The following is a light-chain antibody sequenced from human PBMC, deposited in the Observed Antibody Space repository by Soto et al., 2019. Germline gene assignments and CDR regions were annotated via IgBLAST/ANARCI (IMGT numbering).Light chain of an antibody. CDR1: QGISSA. CDR2: DAS. V-gene: IGKV1-13*02. CDR3: QQFNSYPLT. Sequence: IPVTPSPSPPSSSVGDRGPITFPASQGISSALAWYQQKPGKAPKLLIYDASSLERGVPSRFSGSGSGTDFTLTISSLQPEDFATYYCQQFNSYPLTFGGGTKVDIK. J-gene: IGKJ4*01.